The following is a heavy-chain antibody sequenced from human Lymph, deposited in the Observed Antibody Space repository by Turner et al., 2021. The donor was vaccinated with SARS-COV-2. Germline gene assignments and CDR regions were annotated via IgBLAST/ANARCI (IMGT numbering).Heavy chain of an antibody. V-gene: IGHV1-69*10. CDR1: GGPFSSYA. CDR2: IIPGLNIA. Sequence: QFQLVQSGSGVKKPGSAVTVSCKASGGPFSSYAISWVRQAPGQGLEWMGGIIPGLNIANYEQKYQGRVTITAEKTTRTADMELSSLRSEDTAVYYCARDVTGPLGDWGQGTMVTVSS. CDR3: ARDVTGPLGD. D-gene: IGHD4-4*01. J-gene: IGHJ4*02.